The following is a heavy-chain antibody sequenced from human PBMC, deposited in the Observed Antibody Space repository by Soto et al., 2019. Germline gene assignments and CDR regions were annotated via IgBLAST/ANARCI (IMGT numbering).Heavy chain of an antibody. V-gene: IGHV1-3*05. CDR3: ARDFSVVVVAPGY. J-gene: IGHJ4*02. Sequence: QVQLVQSGAEEKKPGASVKVSCKASGYTFTSYAMHWVRQAPGQRLEWMGWINAGNSDTKYSQKFQGRVTITSDTPASPAYRELSSLKLEDTAVNFCARDFSVVVVAPGYWGQGTLVTVSS. D-gene: IGHD3-22*01. CDR1: GYTFTSYA. CDR2: INAGNSDT.